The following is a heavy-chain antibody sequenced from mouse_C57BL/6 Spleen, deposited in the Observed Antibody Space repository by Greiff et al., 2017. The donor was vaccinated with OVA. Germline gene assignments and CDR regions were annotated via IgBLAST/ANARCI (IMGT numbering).Heavy chain of an antibody. J-gene: IGHJ2*01. CDR3: AIGGPYYYGSDYFDY. CDR2: IYPSDSET. D-gene: IGHD1-1*01. Sequence: QVQLQQPGAELVKPGSSVKLSCKASGHTFTSYWMDLVKQRPGQGLEWIGNIYPSDSETHYNQKFKDKATLTVDKSSSTAYMQLSSLTSEDSAVYYCAIGGPYYYGSDYFDYWGQGTTLTVSS. V-gene: IGHV1-61*01. CDR1: GHTFTSYW.